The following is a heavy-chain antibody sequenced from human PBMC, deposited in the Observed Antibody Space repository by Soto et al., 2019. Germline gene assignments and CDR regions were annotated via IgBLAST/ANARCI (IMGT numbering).Heavy chain of an antibody. CDR2: IYYSGST. Sequence: QVQLQESGPGLVKPSQTLSLTCTVSGGSISSGDYYWSWIRQPPGKGLEWIGYIYYSGSTYYNPSLKSRVTKSVDTSKNQFSLKLSSVTAADTAVYYCARDPVNLSGWYWFDPWGQGTLVTVSS. CDR1: GGSISSGDYY. D-gene: IGHD6-19*01. J-gene: IGHJ5*02. CDR3: ARDPVNLSGWYWFDP. V-gene: IGHV4-30-4*01.